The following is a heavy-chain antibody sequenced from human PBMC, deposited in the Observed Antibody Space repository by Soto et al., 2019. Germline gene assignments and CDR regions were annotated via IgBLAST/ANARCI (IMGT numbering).Heavy chain of an antibody. J-gene: IGHJ6*02. D-gene: IGHD2-2*01. V-gene: IGHV3-30-3*01. CDR1: GFTISNYG. Sequence: LRLSCAASGFTISNYGMHWVRQAPGKGLEWVAVISYDGTITYYADYVKGRFTISRDNSKNTLYLQMNSLRTEDTAVYYCATTSVGPCSSSICFSGIFDGMDVWGQGTTVTVSS. CDR2: ISYDGTIT. CDR3: ATTSVGPCSSSICFSGIFDGMDV.